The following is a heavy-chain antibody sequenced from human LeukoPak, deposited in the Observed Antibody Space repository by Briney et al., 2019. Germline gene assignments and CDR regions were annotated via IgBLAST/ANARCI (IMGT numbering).Heavy chain of an antibody. CDR2: ISSSSSYI. CDR3: AREILAPGKTHDY. J-gene: IGHJ4*02. CDR1: GFIFSSYN. V-gene: IGHV3-21*01. Sequence: GGSLRLSCAASGFIFSSYNMNWVRQAPGKGLEWVSFISSSSSYIYYADSVKGRFTISRDNAKNTLFLQINSLRAEDTAVYYCAREILAPGKTHDYWGQGTLVTVSS.